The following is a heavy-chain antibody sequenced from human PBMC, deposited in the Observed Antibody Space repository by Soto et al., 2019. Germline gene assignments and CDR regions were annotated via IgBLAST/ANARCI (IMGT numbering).Heavy chain of an antibody. D-gene: IGHD5-12*01. CDR1: GGSFSGYY. J-gene: IGHJ4*02. CDR2: INHSGST. Sequence: SETLSLTCAVYGGSFSGYYWSWIRQPPGKGLEWIGEINHSGSTNYNPSLKSRVTISVYTSKNQFSLKLSSVTAADTSVYYCARGGDIVATILEDYFDYWGQGTLVTVSS. CDR3: ARGGDIVATILEDYFDY. V-gene: IGHV4-34*01.